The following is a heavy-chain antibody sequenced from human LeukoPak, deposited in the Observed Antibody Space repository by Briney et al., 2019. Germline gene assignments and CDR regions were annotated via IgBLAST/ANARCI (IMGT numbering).Heavy chain of an antibody. CDR3: ASFQGSSSPFDY. CDR1: GGTFSSYA. CDR2: IIPIFGTA. Sequence: SVKVSCKASGGTFSSYAISWVRQAPGQGLEWMGRIIPIFGTANYAQRFQGRVTITTDESTSTAYMELSSLRSEDTAVYYCASFQGSSSPFDYWGQGTLVTVSS. D-gene: IGHD6-13*01. J-gene: IGHJ4*02. V-gene: IGHV1-69*05.